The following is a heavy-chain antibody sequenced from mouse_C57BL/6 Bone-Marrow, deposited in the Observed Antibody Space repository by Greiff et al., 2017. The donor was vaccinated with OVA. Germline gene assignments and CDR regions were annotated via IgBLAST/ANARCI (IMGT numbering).Heavy chain of an antibody. D-gene: IGHD2-1*01. J-gene: IGHJ4*01. Sequence: EVKLLESGPGLVKPSQSLSLTCSATGYSITSGYYWNWIRQFPGNKLEWMGYISYDGSNNYNPSLKNRISITRDTSKNQFFLKLNSVTTEDTATYYCAREGVVTTLYYYAMDYWGQGTSVTVSS. CDR2: ISYDGSN. V-gene: IGHV3-6*01. CDR3: AREGVVTTLYYYAMDY. CDR1: GYSITSGYY.